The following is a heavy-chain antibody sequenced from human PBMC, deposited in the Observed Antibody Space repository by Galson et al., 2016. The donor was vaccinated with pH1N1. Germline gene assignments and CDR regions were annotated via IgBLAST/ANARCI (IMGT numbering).Heavy chain of an antibody. CDR2: IYYSGST. D-gene: IGHD4-17*01. CDR1: GGSISGYY. CDR3: ARANYGDYVGWFDP. Sequence: SETLSLTCTVSGGSISGYYWSWIRQPPGKGLEWIGYIYYSGSTNYNPSLKSRVTISVYTSNNQFSLKLSPVTAADTAVYYCARANYGDYVGWFDPWGQGTLVTVSS. J-gene: IGHJ5*02. V-gene: IGHV4-59*08.